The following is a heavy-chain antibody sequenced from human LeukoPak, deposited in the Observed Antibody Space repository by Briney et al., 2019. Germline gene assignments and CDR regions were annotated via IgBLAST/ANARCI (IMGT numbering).Heavy chain of an antibody. V-gene: IGHV4-39*07. CDR1: GGSISSSSYY. CDR2: IYYSGST. CDR3: ARVVHSYGSGSYSPYYYYYMDV. Sequence: PSETLSLTCTVSGGSISSSSYYWGWIRQPPGMGLEWIGCIYYSGSTYYNPSLKSRVTISVDTSKNQFSLKLSSVTAADTAVYYCARVVHSYGSGSYSPYYYYYMDVWGKGTTVTVSS. D-gene: IGHD3-10*01. J-gene: IGHJ6*03.